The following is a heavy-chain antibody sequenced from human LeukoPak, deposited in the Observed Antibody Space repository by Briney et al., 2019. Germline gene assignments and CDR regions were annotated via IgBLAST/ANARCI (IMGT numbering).Heavy chain of an antibody. V-gene: IGHV3-11*01. J-gene: IGHJ4*02. CDR1: GFTFSDYY. CDR2: ISSSGSTI. CDR3: ARRVVGATSEYYFDY. Sequence: GGSLRLSCAASGFTFSDYYMSWIRKAPGKGLEWVSYISSSGSTIYYADSVKGRFTISRDNAKNSLYLQMNSLRAEDTAVYYCARRVVGATSEYYFDYWGQGTLVTVSS. D-gene: IGHD1-26*01.